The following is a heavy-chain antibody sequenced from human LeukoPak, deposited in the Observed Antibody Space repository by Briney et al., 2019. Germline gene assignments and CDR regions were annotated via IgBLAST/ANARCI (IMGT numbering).Heavy chain of an antibody. CDR2: ISSSTSYI. D-gene: IGHD5-12*01. CDR1: GFTFSDYS. V-gene: IGHV3-21*01. CDR3: ARDPGFGYSGYDYDY. J-gene: IGHJ4*02. Sequence: GGSLRLSXAASGFTFSDYSMNWVRQAPGKGLEWVSSISSSTSYIYYADSVKGRFTISRDNAKNSLYLQMNSLRAEDTAVYYCARDPGFGYSGYDYDYWGQGTLVTVSS.